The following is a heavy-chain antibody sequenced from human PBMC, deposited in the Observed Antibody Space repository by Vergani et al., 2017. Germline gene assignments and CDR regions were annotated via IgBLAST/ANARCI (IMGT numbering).Heavy chain of an antibody. J-gene: IGHJ4*02. CDR2: INHSGST. D-gene: IGHD2-2*02. CDR1: GGSFSGYY. V-gene: IGHV4-34*01. Sequence: QVQLQQWGAGLLKPSETLSLTCAVYGGSFSGYYWSWIRQPPGKGLEWIGEINHSGSTNYNPSLKSRVPISVDTSKNQFSLKLSSVTAADTAVYYCARGADELLYDYWGQGTLVTVSS. CDR3: ARGADELLYDY.